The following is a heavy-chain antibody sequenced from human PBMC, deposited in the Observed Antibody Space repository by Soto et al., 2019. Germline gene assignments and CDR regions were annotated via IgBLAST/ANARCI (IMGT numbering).Heavy chain of an antibody. CDR3: ARDKSPYSSGWHNRHFDY. Sequence: QVQLVESGGGVVQPGRSLRLSCAASGFTFSSYAMHWVRQAPGKGLEWVAVMSYDGSNKYYADSVKGRFTISRNNSKNTLYLQMNSLRAEDTAVYYCARDKSPYSSGWHNRHFDYLGKGTLVTVSS. D-gene: IGHD6-19*01. CDR2: MSYDGSNK. J-gene: IGHJ4*02. V-gene: IGHV3-30-3*01. CDR1: GFTFSSYA.